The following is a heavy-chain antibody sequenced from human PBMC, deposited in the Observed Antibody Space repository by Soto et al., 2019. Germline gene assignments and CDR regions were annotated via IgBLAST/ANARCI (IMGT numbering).Heavy chain of an antibody. CDR1: GGTFSSYT. V-gene: IGHV1-69*02. CDR3: ARVEDIAAAGAASGY. Sequence: SVKVSCKASGGTFSSYTISWVRQAPGQGLEWMGRIIPILGIANYAQKFQGRVTITADKSTSTAYMELSSLRSEDTAVYYCARVEDIAAAGAASGYWGQGTLVTVSS. D-gene: IGHD6-13*01. J-gene: IGHJ4*02. CDR2: IIPILGIA.